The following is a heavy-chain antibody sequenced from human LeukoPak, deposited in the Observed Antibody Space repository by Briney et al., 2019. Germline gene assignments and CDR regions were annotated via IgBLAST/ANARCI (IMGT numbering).Heavy chain of an antibody. CDR3: AKTLYSGSWYFDY. J-gene: IGHJ4*02. D-gene: IGHD6-13*01. Sequence: GGSLRLSCAASGFTFSSYGMHWVRQAPGKGLEWVAVISYDGSNKYYADSVKGRFTISRDNSKNTLYLQMNSLRVEDTAVHFCAKTLYSGSWYFDYWGQGTLVTVS. CDR2: ISYDGSNK. V-gene: IGHV3-30*18. CDR1: GFTFSSYG.